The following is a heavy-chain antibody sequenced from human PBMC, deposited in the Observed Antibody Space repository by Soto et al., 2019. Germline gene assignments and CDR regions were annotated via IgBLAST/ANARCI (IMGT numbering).Heavy chain of an antibody. Sequence: PSETLSLTCAVYGGSFSGYYWSWIRQPPGKGLEWIGEINHSGSTNYNPSLKSRITISLDTSQNEVSLKLSSVTAADTAVYYCARLGAYYQALDSWGRGTLVTVSS. CDR3: ARLGAYYQALDS. CDR2: INHSGST. D-gene: IGHD3-22*01. J-gene: IGHJ4*02. CDR1: GGSFSGYY. V-gene: IGHV4-34*01.